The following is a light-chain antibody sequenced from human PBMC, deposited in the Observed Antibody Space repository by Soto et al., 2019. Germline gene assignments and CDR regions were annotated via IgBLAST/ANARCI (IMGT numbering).Light chain of an antibody. CDR2: DTS. Sequence: DIQMTQSPSSVSASVGDRVTITCRASRDPSGSLAWYQQKPGKAPKVLIYDTSILESGVPSRFSGSGSETDFTLTITSLQPEDFATYYCQQANSFPLTFGGGTKVEIK. CDR1: RDPSGS. CDR3: QQANSFPLT. V-gene: IGKV1D-12*01. J-gene: IGKJ4*01.